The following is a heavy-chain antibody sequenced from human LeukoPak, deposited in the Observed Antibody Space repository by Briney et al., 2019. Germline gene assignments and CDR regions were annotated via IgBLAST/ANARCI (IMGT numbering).Heavy chain of an antibody. D-gene: IGHD3-22*01. V-gene: IGHV1-18*01. CDR3: ARQRSDYYDSGRYPPLGY. CDR2: ISAYNGNT. CDR1: GYTFTSYG. Sequence: ASVKVSCKASGYTFTSYGISWVRQAPGQGLEWMGWISAYNGNTNYAQKLQGRVTMTTDTSTSTAYMELRSLRSDDTAVYYCARQRSDYYDSGRYPPLGYWGQGTLVTVSS. J-gene: IGHJ4*02.